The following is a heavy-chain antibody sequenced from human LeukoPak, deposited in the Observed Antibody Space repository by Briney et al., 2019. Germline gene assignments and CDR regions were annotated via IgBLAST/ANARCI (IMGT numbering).Heavy chain of an antibody. Sequence: GGSLRLSCTASGFTLSRHWMSWVRQAPGKGLEWVSAISGTADRTYYVGSVKGRFTVSRDNSKNMLYLQMSGLRTEDTAVYYCANSRGYDSGNLWGQGTLVTVSS. J-gene: IGHJ5*02. V-gene: IGHV3-23*01. CDR2: ISGTADRT. CDR3: ANSRGYDSGNL. CDR1: GFTLSRHW. D-gene: IGHD3-10*01.